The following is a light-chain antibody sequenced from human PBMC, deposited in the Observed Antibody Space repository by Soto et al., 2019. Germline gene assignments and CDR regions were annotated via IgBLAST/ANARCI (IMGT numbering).Light chain of an antibody. V-gene: IGKV4-1*01. CDR3: QKYYSTLT. J-gene: IGKJ4*01. Sequence: DIVMTQSPDSLAVSLGERATINCKSSQSVLYSSNNKNYLAWYQQKPGQPPKLLIYWASTRESGVPDRFSGSGSGTDFTLTIISLQAEDVAVYYCQKYYSTLTFGGGTKVEIK. CDR1: QSVLYSSNNKNY. CDR2: WAS.